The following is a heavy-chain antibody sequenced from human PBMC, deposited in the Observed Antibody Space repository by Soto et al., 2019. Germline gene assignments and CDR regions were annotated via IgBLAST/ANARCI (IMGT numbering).Heavy chain of an antibody. CDR2: IYYSGSI. J-gene: IGHJ2*01. Sequence: QVQLQESGPGLVKPSETLSLTCTVSGGSISSYYWSWIRQPPGQGLDWIGYIYYSGSINYNPSLKSHVTIPVDSPKNQFSLKVNSVTAADTAVYYCARGAQAGDLDDGHFDLWGRGTLVTVSS. D-gene: IGHD2-21*02. CDR1: GGSISSYY. V-gene: IGHV4-59*12. CDR3: ARGAQAGDLDDGHFDL.